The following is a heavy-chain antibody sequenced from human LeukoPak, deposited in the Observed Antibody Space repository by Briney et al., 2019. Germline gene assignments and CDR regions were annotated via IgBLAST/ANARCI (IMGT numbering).Heavy chain of an antibody. CDR1: GGSISSYY. V-gene: IGHV4-59*01. Sequence: SETLSLTCTVSGGSISSYYWSWIRQPPGKGLEWIGYIYYSGSTNYNPSLKSRVTISVDTSKNQFSLKLSSVTAADTAVYYCARARYSSGWLLEYYYYYMDVWGKGTTVTISS. D-gene: IGHD6-13*01. CDR3: ARARYSSGWLLEYYYYYMDV. J-gene: IGHJ6*03. CDR2: IYYSGST.